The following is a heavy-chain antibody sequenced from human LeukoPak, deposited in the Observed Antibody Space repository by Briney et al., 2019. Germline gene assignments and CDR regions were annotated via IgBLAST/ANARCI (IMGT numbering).Heavy chain of an antibody. J-gene: IGHJ3*02. D-gene: IGHD3-22*01. CDR1: GGSISSYY. V-gene: IGHV4-59*01. Sequence: SETLSLTCTVSGGSISSYYCSWIRQPPGKGLEWVGYISYSGSTRYNPSLKSGVTISVDTSKNQFSMKLTSVTAADAAVYYSAREKPAYYYNSSANDGFDIWGQGTVVTVSS. CDR2: ISYSGST. CDR3: AREKPAYYYNSSANDGFDI.